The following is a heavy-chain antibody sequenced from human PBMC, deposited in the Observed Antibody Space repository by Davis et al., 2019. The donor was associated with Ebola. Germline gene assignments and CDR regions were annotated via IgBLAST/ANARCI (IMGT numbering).Heavy chain of an antibody. CDR2: IHPNNGDT. CDR1: GYTFTAYY. D-gene: IGHD7-27*01. V-gene: IGHV1-2*02. Sequence: ASVKVSCKASGYTFTAYYMHWVRQAPGQGLEWMGWIHPNNGDTNHAQKFQGRVTMTRDTSISTAYMELSGLRSDDTAVYYCARDLRGTLTGEDYWGQGTLVTVSS. J-gene: IGHJ4*02. CDR3: ARDLRGTLTGEDY.